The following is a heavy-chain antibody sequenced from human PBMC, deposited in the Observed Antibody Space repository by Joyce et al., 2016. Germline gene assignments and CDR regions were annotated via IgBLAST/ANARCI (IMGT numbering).Heavy chain of an antibody. V-gene: IGHV1-2*02. CDR3: DY. J-gene: IGHJ4*02. D-gene: IGHD3-22*01. CDR2: IDPKTDDT. Sequence: QVQLVQSGPELKRPGASVRVSCKASRYTFTAYIMHWVRQAPGGGLEWIGWIDPKTDDTKYAQRFQGRVTMTRDTSFNTVDMATYYCAREGSRDGYWDYWGQGTLVTVSS. CDR1: RYTFTAYI.